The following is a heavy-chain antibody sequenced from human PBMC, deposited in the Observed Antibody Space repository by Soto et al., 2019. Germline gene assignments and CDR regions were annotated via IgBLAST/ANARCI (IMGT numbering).Heavy chain of an antibody. D-gene: IGHD1-7*01. CDR2: IYTSGST. J-gene: IGHJ5*02. CDR3: ARYVGNYSSCFDA. Sequence: KPSEALSLTCTVSGGSISSSYWSWIRQPPGKGLEWIGRIYTSGSTNYNPSLKSRVTMSVDTSKNQFSLKLSSVTAADTSVYYCARYVGNYSSCFDAWGQGTLVTVSS. CDR1: GGSISSSY. V-gene: IGHV4-4*07.